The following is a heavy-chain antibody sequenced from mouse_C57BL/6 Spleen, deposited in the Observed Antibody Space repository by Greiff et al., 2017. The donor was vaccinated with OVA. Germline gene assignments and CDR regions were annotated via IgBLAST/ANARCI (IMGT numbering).Heavy chain of an antibody. Sequence: EVQLQQSGPELVKPGASVKMSCTASGYTFTDYNMHWVKQSHGKSLEWIGYINPNNGGTSYNQKFKGKATLTVNKSSSTADMALRSLTSEDSAVYYCTRENYYRNNGGYWGQGTTLTVSS. CDR2: INPNNGGT. V-gene: IGHV1-22*01. J-gene: IGHJ2*01. CDR3: TRENYYRNNGGY. CDR1: GYTFTDYN. D-gene: IGHD2-5*01.